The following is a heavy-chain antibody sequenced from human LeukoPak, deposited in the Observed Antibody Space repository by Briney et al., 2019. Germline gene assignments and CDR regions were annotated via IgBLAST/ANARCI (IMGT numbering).Heavy chain of an antibody. CDR3: ARPYYWGIAVAGYYFDC. J-gene: IGHJ4*02. CDR2: IYYSGST. D-gene: IGHD6-19*01. Sequence: SETLSLTCTVSGGSISSYSWSWIRQPPGKGLEWIGYIYYSGSTNYNPSLKSRVTISVDTSKNQFSLKLSSVTAADTAVYYCARPYYWGIAVAGYYFDCWGQGTLVTVSS. CDR1: GGSISSYS. V-gene: IGHV4-59*08.